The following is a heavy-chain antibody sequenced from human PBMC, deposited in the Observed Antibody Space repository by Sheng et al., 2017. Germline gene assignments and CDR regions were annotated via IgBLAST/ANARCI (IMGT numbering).Heavy chain of an antibody. CDR2: IYSGVYT. D-gene: IGHD3-22*01. V-gene: IGHV3-66*01. Sequence: EVQLVESGGGLVQPGGSLRLSCAASGFTVSSNYMSWVRQAPGKGLEWVSVIYSGVYTYYADSVKGRFTISRDNSKNTLYLQMNSLRAEDTAVYYCARDRYDSSGYPYFYYYMDVWGKGTTVTVSS. J-gene: IGHJ6*03. CDR1: GFTVSSNY. CDR3: ARDRYDSSGYPYFYYYMDV.